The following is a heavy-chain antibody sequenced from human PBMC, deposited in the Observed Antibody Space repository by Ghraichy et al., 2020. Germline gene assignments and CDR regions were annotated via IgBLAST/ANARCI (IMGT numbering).Heavy chain of an antibody. Sequence: SETLSLTCTVSGDSVSNKNYYWSWIRQSPGKGLEWIGYIYRSGRVHYNPSLESRVTISLDTSNNQFTLRLTSVAAADTAIYFCAREWGDYGIGSVTFDYWGQGTLVTVSS. V-gene: IGHV4-61*01. CDR1: GDSVSNKNYY. CDR2: IYRSGRV. D-gene: IGHD1-26*01. CDR3: AREWGDYGIGSVTFDY. J-gene: IGHJ4*02.